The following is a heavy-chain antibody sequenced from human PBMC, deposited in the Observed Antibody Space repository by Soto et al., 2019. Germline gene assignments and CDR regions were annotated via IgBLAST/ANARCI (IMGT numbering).Heavy chain of an antibody. J-gene: IGHJ4*02. Sequence: SGPTLVNPTQTLTLTCTFSGFSLTTSKMCVSWIRQPPGKALEWLGIIDWDDDKYYSKSLKTRLAISKDTSKNQVVLTMTNMDPVDTATYYCARISPGTKRILDYWGQGTLVSVS. CDR1: GFSLTTSKMC. V-gene: IGHV2-70*01. D-gene: IGHD1-7*01. CDR3: ARISPGTKRILDY. CDR2: IDWDDDK.